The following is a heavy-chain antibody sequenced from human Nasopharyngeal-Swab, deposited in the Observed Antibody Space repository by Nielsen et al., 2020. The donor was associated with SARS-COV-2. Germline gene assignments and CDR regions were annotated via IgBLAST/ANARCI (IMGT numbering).Heavy chain of an antibody. V-gene: IGHV4-34*01. J-gene: IGHJ5*02. CDR3: ARGPRTIFGVVIIGFDP. CDR2: INHSGST. CDR1: GGPFSGYY. D-gene: IGHD3-3*01. Sequence: ESLKISCAVYGGPFSGYYWSWIRQPPGKGLEWIGEINHSGSTNYNPSLKSRVTISVDTSKNQFSLKLSSVTAADTAVYYCARGPRTIFGVVIIGFDPWGQGTLVTVSS.